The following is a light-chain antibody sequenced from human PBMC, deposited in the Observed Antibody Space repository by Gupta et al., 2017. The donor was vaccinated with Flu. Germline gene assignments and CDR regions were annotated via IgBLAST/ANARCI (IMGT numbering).Light chain of an antibody. CDR3: SAWDDSLSGPL. Sequence: ISCSGSSSNIGGTNTVNWYQQLPGTAPKLLVYSTDQRASGVPDRFSGSKSGTSASLAISGLQSEDEADYYCSAWDDSLSGPLFGGGTKLSVL. CDR1: SSNIGGTNT. J-gene: IGLJ2*01. V-gene: IGLV1-44*01. CDR2: STD.